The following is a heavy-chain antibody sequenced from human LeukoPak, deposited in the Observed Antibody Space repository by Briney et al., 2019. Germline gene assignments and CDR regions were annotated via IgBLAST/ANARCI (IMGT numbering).Heavy chain of an antibody. Sequence: GSLRLSCAASGFTFSSYAMSWVRQAPGKGLEWIGSIYYGGSTYYNPSLKSRVTISVDTSKNQFSLKLSSVTAADTAVYYCARGVSARFDPWGQGTLVTVSS. CDR2: IYYGGST. CDR1: GFTFSSYA. V-gene: IGHV4-39*07. J-gene: IGHJ5*02. CDR3: ARGVSARFDP.